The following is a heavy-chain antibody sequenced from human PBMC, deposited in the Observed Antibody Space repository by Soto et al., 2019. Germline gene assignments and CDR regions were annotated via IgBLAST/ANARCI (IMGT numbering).Heavy chain of an antibody. J-gene: IGHJ4*02. CDR3: AELKYGKFGAY. D-gene: IGHD3-10*01. CDR2: IHHSGDD. CDR1: GASISSDSW. V-gene: IGHV4-4*02. Sequence: SETLSLTCAVSGASISSDSWWSWVRQPPGKGLEWIGEIHHSGDDNYTPSLQSRVTLSLDRSRNQFSLELMSVTAADTAVYYCAELKYGKFGAYWGQGIPVTVSS.